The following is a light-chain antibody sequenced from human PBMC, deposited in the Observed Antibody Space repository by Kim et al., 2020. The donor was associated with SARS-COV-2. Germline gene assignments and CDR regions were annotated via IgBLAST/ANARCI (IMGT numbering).Light chain of an antibody. Sequence: LGKKVRITCPGDSIRSCDASWYQKKPGQAPVLVIYGKNNRASGMPDRFSGSSSENTASLTSTGAQAEDEADYYCNSRDSSGNHSVVFGGGTQLTVL. CDR1: SIRSCD. CDR3: NSRDSSGNHSVV. CDR2: GKN. V-gene: IGLV3-19*01. J-gene: IGLJ2*01.